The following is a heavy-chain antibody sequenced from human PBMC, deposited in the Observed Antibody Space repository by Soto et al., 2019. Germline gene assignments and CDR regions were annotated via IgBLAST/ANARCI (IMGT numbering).Heavy chain of an antibody. J-gene: IGHJ5*02. V-gene: IGHV1-3*01. Sequence: ASVKVSCKASGYTFITYAMHWVRQAPGQRLEWMGWINAGNGNTKYSQKFQGRVTITRDTSASTAYMELSSLRSEDTAVYYCARVGDPRGSGSYSNRYNWFDPWGQGTLVTVSS. CDR3: ARVGDPRGSGSYSNRYNWFDP. CDR1: GYTFITYA. D-gene: IGHD3-10*01. CDR2: INAGNGNT.